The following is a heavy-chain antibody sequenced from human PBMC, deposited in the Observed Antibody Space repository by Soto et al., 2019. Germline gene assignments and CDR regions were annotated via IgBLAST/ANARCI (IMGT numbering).Heavy chain of an antibody. CDR1: GFTFSSYA. CDR3: AREPYSGNALDI. V-gene: IGHV3-30-3*01. J-gene: IGHJ3*02. Sequence: QVQLVEAGGGVVQPGRSLRLSCAASGFTFSSYAMHWVRQAPGKGLEWVAVISYDGSNKYYADSVKGRFTISRDNSKNTLYLRMNRRRAEDTAVYYRAREPYSGNALDIWGQGTMVTVSS. D-gene: IGHD1-26*01. CDR2: ISYDGSNK.